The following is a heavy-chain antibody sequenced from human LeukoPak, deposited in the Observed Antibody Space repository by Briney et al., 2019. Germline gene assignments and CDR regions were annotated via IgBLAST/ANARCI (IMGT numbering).Heavy chain of an antibody. D-gene: IGHD4-23*01. CDR3: ARAPRRWLDY. J-gene: IGHJ4*02. CDR1: GFTFSSYA. Sequence: GRPLRLSCAASGFTFSSYAMHWVRQAPGKGLEWVAVISYDGSNKYYADSVKGRFTISRDNSKNTLYLQMNSLRAEDTAVYYCARAPRRWLDYWGQGTLVTVSS. V-gene: IGHV3-30*04. CDR2: ISYDGSNK.